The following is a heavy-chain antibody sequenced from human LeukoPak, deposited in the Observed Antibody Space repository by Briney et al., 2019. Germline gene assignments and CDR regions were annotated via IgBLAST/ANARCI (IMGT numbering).Heavy chain of an antibody. Sequence: GGSLRLSCAASGFTFRIYGMHWVRQAPGKGLEWVAVKWYDGSKQYYTDSVKGRFTISRDNSKNTLYLQMNSLRAEDTAMYYCAKVGDGDYYLDYWGQGTLVTVSS. CDR3: AKVGDGDYYLDY. D-gene: IGHD4-17*01. CDR1: GFTFRIYG. V-gene: IGHV3-33*06. CDR2: KWYDGSKQ. J-gene: IGHJ4*02.